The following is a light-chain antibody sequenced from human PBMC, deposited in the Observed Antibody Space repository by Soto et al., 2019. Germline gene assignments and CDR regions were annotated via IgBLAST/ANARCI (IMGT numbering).Light chain of an antibody. V-gene: IGKV3-20*01. Sequence: EIVLTQSPGTLSLSPGDRATLSCRASQSVTSNYLAWYQQKPGQAPWLLLYGASRRAIGIPDRFSGSGSGTDFTLTISRLEPEDFAVYYCQQYDTSPPLTFGGGTKVEIK. CDR1: QSVTSNY. CDR3: QQYDTSPPLT. CDR2: GAS. J-gene: IGKJ4*01.